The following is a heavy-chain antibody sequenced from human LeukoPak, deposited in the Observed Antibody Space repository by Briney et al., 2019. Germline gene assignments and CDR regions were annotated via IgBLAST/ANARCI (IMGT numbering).Heavy chain of an antibody. V-gene: IGHV5-51*01. D-gene: IGHD2-15*01. J-gene: IGHJ4*02. CDR2: IYPGDSDT. CDR1: GNSFTSYW. Sequence: GEPLKISCQGSGNSFTSYWIGWVRQMPGKGLEWMGIIYPGDSDTRYSPSFQGQVTISADKSIATAYLQWSSLKASDTAMYYCARARYCSGGSCYAEYWGQGTLVTVSS. CDR3: ARARYCSGGSCYAEY.